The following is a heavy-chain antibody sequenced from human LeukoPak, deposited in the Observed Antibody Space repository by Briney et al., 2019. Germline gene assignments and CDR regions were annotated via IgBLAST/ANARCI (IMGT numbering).Heavy chain of an antibody. CDR2: IYYTGTV. CDR1: GGSVTSTNW. V-gene: IGHV4-4*02. D-gene: IGHD6-13*01. CDR3: ARGIAAATLFDY. J-gene: IGHJ4*02. Sequence: SGTLSLTCDVSGGSVTSTNWWSWVRQSPGKGLEWIGEIYYTGTVNYNASLESRVTMSVDKSKNQSSLKLSSVTAADTAVYYCARGIAAATLFDYWGQGTLVTVSS.